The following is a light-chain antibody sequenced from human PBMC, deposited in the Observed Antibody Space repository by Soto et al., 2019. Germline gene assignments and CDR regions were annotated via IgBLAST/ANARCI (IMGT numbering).Light chain of an antibody. J-gene: IGKJ3*01. Sequence: DIPMTQSPSSLSASVGDRVTITCQASQDISNYLNWYQQKTGKAPKLLIYDASNLETGVPSRFSGSGSGTDFTFTISSLQPEDMATYYCQQYDNLPRTFGPGTKVDIK. CDR3: QQYDNLPRT. CDR1: QDISNY. V-gene: IGKV1-33*01. CDR2: DAS.